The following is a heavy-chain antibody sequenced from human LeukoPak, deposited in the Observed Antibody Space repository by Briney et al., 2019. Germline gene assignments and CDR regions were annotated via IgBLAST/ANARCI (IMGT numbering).Heavy chain of an antibody. Sequence: SETLSLTCAVYGGSFSGYYWSWIRQPPGKGLEWIGEINHSGSTNYNPSLKSRVTISVDTSKNQFSLKLSSVTAADTAVYYCARVGSGTLGWFDPWGQGTLVTVSS. V-gene: IGHV4-34*01. CDR3: ARVGSGTLGWFDP. CDR1: GGSFSGYY. J-gene: IGHJ5*02. D-gene: IGHD3-10*01. CDR2: INHSGST.